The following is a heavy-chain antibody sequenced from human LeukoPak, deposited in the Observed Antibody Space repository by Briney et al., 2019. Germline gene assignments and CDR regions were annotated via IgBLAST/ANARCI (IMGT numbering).Heavy chain of an antibody. CDR3: AREFRDGYNFPFDY. D-gene: IGHD5-24*01. Sequence: KPGGSLRLSCAASGFTCSSYSMNWVRQAPGKGLEWVSSISSSSSYIYYADSEKGRFTISRDNAKNSLYLQMNSLRAEDTAVYYCAREFRDGYNFPFDYWGQGTLVTVSS. V-gene: IGHV3-21*01. CDR1: GFTCSSYS. CDR2: ISSSSSYI. J-gene: IGHJ4*02.